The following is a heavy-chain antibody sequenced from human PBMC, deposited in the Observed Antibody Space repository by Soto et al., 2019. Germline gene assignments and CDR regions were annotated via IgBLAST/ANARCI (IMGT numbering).Heavy chain of an antibody. CDR3: ASGACSGGSCYSDRGYYYYGMDV. D-gene: IGHD2-15*01. CDR2: ISGSGGST. V-gene: IGHV3-23*01. CDR1: GFTFSSYA. Sequence: GESLKISCAASGFTFSSYAMSWVRQAPGKGLGWVSAISGSGGSTYYADSVKGRFTISRDNSKNTLYLQMNRLRAAATAVYYCASGACSGGSCYSDRGYYYYGMDVWGQGTTVTVSS. J-gene: IGHJ6*02.